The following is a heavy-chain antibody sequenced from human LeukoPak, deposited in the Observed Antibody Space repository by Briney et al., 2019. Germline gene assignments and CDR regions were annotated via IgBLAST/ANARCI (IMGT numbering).Heavy chain of an antibody. V-gene: IGHV4-59*01. CDR1: DDSISDYY. Sequence: PSETLSLTCTVSDDSISDYYRGWIRQPPGKGLEWIGYFHNSGTSTYNPSLKSRVTISVDTSKNQFSLKLSSVTAADTAVYYCARDTVLGGYGYWGQGTLVTVSS. J-gene: IGHJ4*02. CDR2: FHNSGTS. CDR3: ARDTVLGGYGY. D-gene: IGHD5-12*01.